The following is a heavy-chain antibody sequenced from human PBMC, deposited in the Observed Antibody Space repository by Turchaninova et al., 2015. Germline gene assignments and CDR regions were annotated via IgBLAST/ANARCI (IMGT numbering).Heavy chain of an antibody. CDR3: ATQPGIAAAETDY. Sequence: EVQVVQSGGGFVRYGGSRSLACAGSGFTCSNFGMTWVRQAPGKWLEWVANIKQDGSVRNYAGSVKGRFTISRDNAQNSLYLQMNSLRAEDTAVYYCATQPGIAAAETDYWGQGSLVTVSS. V-gene: IGHV3-7*03. CDR2: IKQDGSVR. J-gene: IGHJ4*02. CDR1: GFTCSNFG. D-gene: IGHD6-13*01.